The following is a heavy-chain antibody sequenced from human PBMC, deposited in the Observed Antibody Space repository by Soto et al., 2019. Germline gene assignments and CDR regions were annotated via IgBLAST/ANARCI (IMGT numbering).Heavy chain of an antibody. Sequence: SETLSLTCAVYGGSFSGYYWSWIRQPPGKGLEWIGEINHSGSTNYNPSLKSRVTISVDTSKNQFSLKLSSVTAADTAVYYCARGARQHYYYYYMDVWGKGTTVTVSS. V-gene: IGHV4-34*01. D-gene: IGHD6-6*01. CDR2: INHSGST. CDR3: ARGARQHYYYYYMDV. CDR1: GGSFSGYY. J-gene: IGHJ6*03.